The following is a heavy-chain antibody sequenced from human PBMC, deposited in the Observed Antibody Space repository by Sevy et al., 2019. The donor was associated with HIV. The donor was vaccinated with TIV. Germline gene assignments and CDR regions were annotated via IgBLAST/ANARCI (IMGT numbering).Heavy chain of an antibody. CDR2: IRSKANSYAT. CDR3: TRTTVTNDAFDI. CDR1: GFTFSGSA. Sequence: GGSLRLSCAASGFTFSGSAMHWVRQASGKGLEWVGRIRSKANSYATAYAASVKGRFTISRDDSKNTAYLQMNSLKTEDTAVYYSTRTTVTNDAFDIWGQGTMVTVSS. V-gene: IGHV3-73*01. J-gene: IGHJ3*02. D-gene: IGHD4-17*01.